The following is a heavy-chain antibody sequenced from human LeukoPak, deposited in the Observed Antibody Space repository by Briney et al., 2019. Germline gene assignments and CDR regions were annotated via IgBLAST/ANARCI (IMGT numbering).Heavy chain of an antibody. CDR2: MNPNSGNT. CDR1: GGTFISYA. V-gene: IGHV1-8*02. CDR3: ARMYYFDSGSDNWFDP. Sequence: ASVKVSCKASGGTFISYAINWVRQATGQGLEWMGWMNPNSGNTGYAQKFQGRVTMTRNTSINTAYMELSSLRSEDTAVYYCARMYYFDSGSDNWFDPWGQGTLVTVSS. D-gene: IGHD3-10*01. J-gene: IGHJ5*02.